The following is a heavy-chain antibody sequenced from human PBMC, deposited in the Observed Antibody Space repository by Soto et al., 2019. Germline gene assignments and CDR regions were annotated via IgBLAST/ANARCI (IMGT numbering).Heavy chain of an antibody. J-gene: IGHJ4*02. CDR1: GYTFTSHD. V-gene: IGHV1-8*01. CDR3: SSWDDGYYAGFDY. D-gene: IGHD4-17*01. CDR2: MNPNSGNT. Sequence: QVQLVQSGTEVKKPGASVKVSCKASGYTFTSHDINWVRQATGQGLEWMGWMNPNSGNTGYAQKFQGRVTLTRHTSIRTAYMELSSLRSEDIALPYCSSWDDGYYAGFDYWGQGTLATVSS.